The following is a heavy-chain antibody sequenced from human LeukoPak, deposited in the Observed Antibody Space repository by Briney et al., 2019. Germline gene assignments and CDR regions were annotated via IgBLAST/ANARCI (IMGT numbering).Heavy chain of an antibody. J-gene: IGHJ3*02. Sequence: SETLSLTCAVYGGSFSGYYWSWIRQPPGKGLEWIGEINHSGSTNYNPSLKSRVTISVDTSKNQFSLKLSSVTAADTAVYYCARGHGDYGDAFDIWGQGTMVTVSS. D-gene: IGHD4-17*01. V-gene: IGHV4-34*01. CDR3: ARGHGDYGDAFDI. CDR2: INHSGST. CDR1: GGSFSGYY.